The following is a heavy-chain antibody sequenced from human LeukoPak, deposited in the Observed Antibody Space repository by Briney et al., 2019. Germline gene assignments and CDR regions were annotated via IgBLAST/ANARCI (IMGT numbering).Heavy chain of an antibody. V-gene: IGHV4-34*01. J-gene: IGHJ4*02. CDR2: INHSGST. CDR1: GVSFSGYY. D-gene: IGHD3-10*01. Sequence: SETLSLTCAVYGVSFSGYYWSWIRQPPGKGLEWIGEINHSGSTNYNPSLKSRVTISVDTSKNQFSLKLSSVTAADTAVYYCARGKIWFGEFGFDYWGQGTLVTVSS. CDR3: ARGKIWFGEFGFDY.